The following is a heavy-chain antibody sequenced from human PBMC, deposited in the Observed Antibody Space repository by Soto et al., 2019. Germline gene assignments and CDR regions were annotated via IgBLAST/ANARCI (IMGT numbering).Heavy chain of an antibody. D-gene: IGHD2-8*01. V-gene: IGHV1-3*01. Sequence: GASVKVSCKASGYTFTSYAMHWVRQAPGQRLEWMGWINAGNGNTKYSQNFQGRVTITRDTSASTAYMELSSLRSEDTALYYCAKDLGSEWFHYNWFEPWGQGTLVTVSS. CDR2: INAGNGNT. CDR3: AKDLGSEWFHYNWFEP. CDR1: GYTFTSYA. J-gene: IGHJ5*02.